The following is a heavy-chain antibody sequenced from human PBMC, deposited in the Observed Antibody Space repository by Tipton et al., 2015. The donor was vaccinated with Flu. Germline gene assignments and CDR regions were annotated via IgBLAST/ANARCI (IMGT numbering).Heavy chain of an antibody. CDR2: ISGSGGST. J-gene: IGHJ4*02. CDR3: AGGVVIRRGLDY. CDR1: RFTFSSYA. Sequence: SLRLSCAASRFTFSSYAMSWVRQAPGKGLEWVSAISGSGGSTHYADSVKGRFTISRDNSKNTLYLQMNSLRAEDTAVYYCAGGVVIRRGLDYWGQGTLVTVSS. D-gene: IGHD3-3*01. V-gene: IGHV3-23*01.